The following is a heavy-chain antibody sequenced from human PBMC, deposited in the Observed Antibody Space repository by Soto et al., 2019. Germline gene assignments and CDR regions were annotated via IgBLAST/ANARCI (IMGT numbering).Heavy chain of an antibody. J-gene: IGHJ6*02. V-gene: IGHV3-23*01. D-gene: IGHD2-2*01. Sequence: EVQLLESGGGLVQPGGSLRLSCAASGFTFSSYAMKWVRQAPGKGLEWVSLIGESGTPTYYADSVKGRFTISRDNSGNTLFXEMYSLRAEDTAVYYCAXYIPGVRYYGMDVWGQGTTVTVSS. CDR2: IGESGTPT. CDR1: GFTFSSYA. CDR3: AXYIPGVRYYGMDV.